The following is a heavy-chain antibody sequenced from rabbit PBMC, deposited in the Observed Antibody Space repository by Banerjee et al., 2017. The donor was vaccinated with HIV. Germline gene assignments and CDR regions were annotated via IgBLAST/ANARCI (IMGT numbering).Heavy chain of an antibody. V-gene: IGHV1S40*01. CDR2: INTSSGNT. CDR3: ARSVAGADWSYAL. Sequence: QSLEESGGDLVKPGASLTLTCTASGFSFSNKYVMCWVRQAPGKGLEWIACINTSSGNTFSASWAKARFPISRHNAQNTLYLQMTSLTAADTATYFCARSVAGADWSYALWGQGTLVTVS. D-gene: IGHD8-1*01. CDR1: GFSFSNKYV. J-gene: IGHJ3*01.